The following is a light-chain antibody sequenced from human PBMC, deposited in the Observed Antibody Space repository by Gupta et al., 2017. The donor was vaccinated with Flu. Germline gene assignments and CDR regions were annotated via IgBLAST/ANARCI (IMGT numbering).Light chain of an antibody. CDR3: RQYLQSPPT. J-gene: IGKJ1*01. CDR1: LILLHMNGNTY. Sequence: VTPGGPASIYCRASLILLHMNGNTYLDWSLQKPGQTPQLLIYLGSMRAYGVPDRFSGSGSVTDFTLKISRGEAEDVGVYYCRQYLQSPPTFGQGTKVEIK. CDR2: LGS. V-gene: IGKV2-28*01.